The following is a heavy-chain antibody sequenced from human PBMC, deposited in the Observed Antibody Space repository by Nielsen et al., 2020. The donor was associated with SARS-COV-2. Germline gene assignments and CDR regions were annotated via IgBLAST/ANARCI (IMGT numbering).Heavy chain of an antibody. J-gene: IGHJ4*02. V-gene: IGHV4-59*01. CDR3: ARVGSSGYFRHYFDY. Sequence: ETLSLTCTVSGGSISSYYRSWIRQPPGKGLEWIGYIYYSGSTNYNPSLKSRVTISVDTSKNQFSLKLSSVTAADTAVYYCARVGSSGYFRHYFDYWGQGTLVTVSS. D-gene: IGHD3-22*01. CDR2: IYYSGST. CDR1: GGSISSYY.